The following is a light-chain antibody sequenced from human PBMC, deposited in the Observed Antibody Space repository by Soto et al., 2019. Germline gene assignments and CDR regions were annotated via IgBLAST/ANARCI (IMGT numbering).Light chain of an antibody. Sequence: QSVLTQPPSVSGAPGQRVTISCTGSSSNIGAGYDVHWYQQLPGTAPKLLIYGNSNRPSGVPVRFSGSKSGTAASLAITGLQAEDEDDYYCQSYESGLSASYVFGAGTKLTVL. CDR1: SSNIGAGYD. CDR2: GNS. V-gene: IGLV1-40*01. J-gene: IGLJ1*01. CDR3: QSYESGLSASYV.